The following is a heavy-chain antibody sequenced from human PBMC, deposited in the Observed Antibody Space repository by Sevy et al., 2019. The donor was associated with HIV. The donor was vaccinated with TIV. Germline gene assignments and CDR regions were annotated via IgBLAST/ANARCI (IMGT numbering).Heavy chain of an antibody. CDR3: ARTYYYDSSGYNFDY. CDR1: GGSISSGGYY. J-gene: IGHJ4*02. V-gene: IGHV4-31*03. CDR2: IYYSGST. Sequence: SETLSLTCTVSGGSISSGGYYWSWIRQHPGKGLVWIGYIYYSGSTYYNPSLKSRVTISVDTSKNQFSLKLSSVTAADTAVYYCARTYYYDSSGYNFDYWGQGTLVTVSS. D-gene: IGHD3-22*01.